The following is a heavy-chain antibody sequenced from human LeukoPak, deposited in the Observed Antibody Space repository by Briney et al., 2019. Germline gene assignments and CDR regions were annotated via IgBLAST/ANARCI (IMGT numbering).Heavy chain of an antibody. V-gene: IGHV3-23*01. Sequence: GGSLRLSCTASGFTFSDYAMMWVRQSPGKGPEWVAAIRGGGHGPFYADSVRGRFTISRDNSKYTLFLQMDSRRAEDTAVYYCARDPNGDYVGAFDMWGPGTMVTVSS. J-gene: IGHJ3*02. CDR2: IRGGGHGP. CDR1: GFTFSDYA. D-gene: IGHD4-17*01. CDR3: ARDPNGDYVGAFDM.